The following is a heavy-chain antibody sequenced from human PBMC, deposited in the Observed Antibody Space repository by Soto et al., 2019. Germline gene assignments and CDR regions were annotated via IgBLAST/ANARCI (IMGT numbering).Heavy chain of an antibody. J-gene: IGHJ4*02. Sequence: QVQLVQSGPEVKKPGASVKVSCKGSGYTFSNYGVTWVRQAPGQGLERLGWVSAYNRNTDYAQKFEVRATMTIDTSTNTAYLELRGLTPDDTAVYYWARERRWEPLLYWGQGTL. CDR3: ARERRWEPLLY. D-gene: IGHD1-26*01. CDR1: GYTFSNYG. V-gene: IGHV1-18*01. CDR2: VSAYNRNT.